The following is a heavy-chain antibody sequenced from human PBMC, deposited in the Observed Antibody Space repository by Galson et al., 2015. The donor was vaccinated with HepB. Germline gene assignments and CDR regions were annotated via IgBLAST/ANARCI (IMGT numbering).Heavy chain of an antibody. CDR2: IIPIFGTA. D-gene: IGHD6-13*01. J-gene: IGHJ5*02. CDR1: GGTFSSYA. V-gene: IGHV1-69*13. Sequence: SVKVSCKASGGTFSSYAISWVRQAPGQGLEWMGGIIPIFGTANYAQKFQGRVTITADESTSTAYMELSSLRSEDTAVYYCARTEPRKGEHELVSVSFDPWGQGTLVTVSS. CDR3: ARTEPRKGEHELVSVSFDP.